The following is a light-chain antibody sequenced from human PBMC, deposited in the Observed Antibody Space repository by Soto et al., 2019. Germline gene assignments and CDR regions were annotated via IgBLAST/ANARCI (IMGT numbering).Light chain of an antibody. CDR2: GAS. CDR3: QQYDNWPPYT. V-gene: IGKV3-15*01. Sequence: EIVMTQSPATLSVSPGESATLSCRASQSVNTNLAWYQQKPGQAPRLLIYGASTRATGIPARFSGSGSGTEFTLTITSLQSEDFAVFYCQQYDNWPPYTFGQGTMVDIK. J-gene: IGKJ2*01. CDR1: QSVNTN.